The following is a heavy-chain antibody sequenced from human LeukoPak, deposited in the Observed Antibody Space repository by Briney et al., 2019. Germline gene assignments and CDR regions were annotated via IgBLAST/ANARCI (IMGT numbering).Heavy chain of an antibody. Sequence: PAGSLRFSCAASAFTVSSNYMSWVRQAPGKGLEWVLVIYSGGSTYYADSVKGRFTISRDNSKNTLYLQMNSLRAEDTAVYYCARGGPGQWLVAYFDYWGQGTLVTVSS. CDR2: IYSGGST. D-gene: IGHD6-19*01. CDR1: AFTVSSNY. V-gene: IGHV3-53*01. CDR3: ARGGPGQWLVAYFDY. J-gene: IGHJ4*02.